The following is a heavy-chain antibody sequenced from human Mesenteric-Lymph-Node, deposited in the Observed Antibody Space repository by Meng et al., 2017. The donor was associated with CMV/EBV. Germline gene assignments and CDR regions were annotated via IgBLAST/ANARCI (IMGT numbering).Heavy chain of an antibody. Sequence: GESLKISCATSGFSFSIYGMHWVRQVPGKGLEWVSVIYSGGSTYYADSVKGRFTISRDNSKNTLYLQMNSLRAEDTAVYYCARQVMIEDAFDIWGHGTMVTVSS. CDR3: ARQVMIEDAFDI. V-gene: IGHV3-NL1*01. CDR1: GFSFSIYG. CDR2: IYSGGST. D-gene: IGHD3-9*01. J-gene: IGHJ3*02.